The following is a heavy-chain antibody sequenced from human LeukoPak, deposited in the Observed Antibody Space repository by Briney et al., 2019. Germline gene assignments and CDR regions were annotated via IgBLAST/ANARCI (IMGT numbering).Heavy chain of an antibody. V-gene: IGHV3-66*01. J-gene: IGHJ4*02. CDR1: GFTFSSYA. D-gene: IGHD6-25*01. CDR2: LYSDGST. CDR3: ATASYSGWTASHDY. Sequence: GGSLRFSCAASGFTFSSYAMSWVRQAPGKGLEWVSVLYSDGSTYYVDSVKGRFTISRDNSKNTLYLQMNSLRAEDTAVYYCATASYSGWTASHDYWGQGTLVTVSS.